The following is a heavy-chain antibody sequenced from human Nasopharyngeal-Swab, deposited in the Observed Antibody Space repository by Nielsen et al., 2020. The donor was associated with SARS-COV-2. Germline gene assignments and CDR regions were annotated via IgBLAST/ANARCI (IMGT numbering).Heavy chain of an antibody. Sequence: GESLKISCAASGFTFSSYSMNWVHQAPGKGLEWVSSISSSSSYIYYADSVKGRFTISRDNAKNSLYLQMNSLRAEDTAVYYCARDGVTIFGVVGYYYYMDVWGKGTTVTVSS. D-gene: IGHD3-3*01. V-gene: IGHV3-21*01. CDR1: GFTFSSYS. CDR2: ISSSSSYI. CDR3: ARDGVTIFGVVGYYYYMDV. J-gene: IGHJ6*03.